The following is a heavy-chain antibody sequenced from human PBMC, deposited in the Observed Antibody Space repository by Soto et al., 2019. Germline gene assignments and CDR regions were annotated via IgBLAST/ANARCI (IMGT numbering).Heavy chain of an antibody. D-gene: IGHD2-2*01. CDR2: FHYSGRT. J-gene: IGHJ6*02. Sequence: SETLSLTCSVSGGSISSGPYSWGWIRQPPGKGLGWIGTFHYSGRTYYSPSLESRVTISVDTSKNQFSLKVSSVTAADTAVFYCARLAGYCSGTSCYGYYGMDVWGQGTTVTVSS. CDR3: ARLAGYCSGTSCYGYYGMDV. V-gene: IGHV4-39*01. CDR1: GGSISSGPYS.